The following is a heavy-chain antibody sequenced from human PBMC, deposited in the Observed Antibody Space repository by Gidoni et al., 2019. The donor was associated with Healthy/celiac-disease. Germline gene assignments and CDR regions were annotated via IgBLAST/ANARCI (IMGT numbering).Heavy chain of an antibody. D-gene: IGHD6-13*01. CDR1: GFTFSGSA. V-gene: IGHV3-73*02. CDR2: IRSKANSYAT. Sequence: EVQLVESGGGLVQPGGSLKLSCAASGFTFSGSAMHWVRQASGKGLEWVGRIRSKANSYATAYAASVKGRFTISRDDSKNTAYLQMNSLKTEDTAVYYCTRPTVAAAGIYQDYYGMDVWGQGTTVTVSS. J-gene: IGHJ6*02. CDR3: TRPTVAAAGIYQDYYGMDV.